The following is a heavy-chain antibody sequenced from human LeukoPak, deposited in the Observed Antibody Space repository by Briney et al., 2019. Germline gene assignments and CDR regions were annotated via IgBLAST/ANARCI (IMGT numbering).Heavy chain of an antibody. J-gene: IGHJ4*02. CDR3: ARGGGYYQFDY. V-gene: IGHV3-48*03. D-gene: IGHD3-22*01. Sequence: PGGSLRLSCAASGFTFSSYEMNWVRQAPGKGLQWVSYISSRDNTIYYADSVKGRFTISRDNAKNSLYVQMNSLRAEDTAVYYCARGGGYYQFDYWGQGTLVTVSS. CDR1: GFTFSSYE. CDR2: ISSRDNTI.